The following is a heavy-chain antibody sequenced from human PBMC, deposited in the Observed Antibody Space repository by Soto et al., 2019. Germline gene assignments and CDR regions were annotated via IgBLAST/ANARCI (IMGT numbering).Heavy chain of an antibody. V-gene: IGHV3-7*01. CDR1: GFTFSSYW. J-gene: IGHJ3*02. CDR2: IKQDGSEK. D-gene: IGHD6-13*01. Sequence: GGSLRLSCAASGFTFSSYWMSWVRQAPGKGLEWVANIKQDGSEKYYVDSVKGRFTISRDNAKNSLYLQMNSLRAEDTALYSCARWGEQLVRGAFDIWGQGTMVTVSS. CDR3: ARWGEQLVRGAFDI.